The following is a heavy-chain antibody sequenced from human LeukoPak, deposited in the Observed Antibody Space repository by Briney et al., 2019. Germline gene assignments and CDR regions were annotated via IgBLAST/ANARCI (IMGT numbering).Heavy chain of an antibody. CDR2: IYTSGST. CDR3: ARGSGSGAFDI. D-gene: IGHD1-26*01. Sequence: PSETLSLTCTVSGGSISSGSYYWSWIRQPAGKGLEWIGRIYTSGSTNYNPSLKSRVTISVDTSKNQFSLKLSSVTAADTAVYYCARGSGSGAFDIWGQGTMVTVSS. CDR1: GGSISSGSYY. J-gene: IGHJ3*02. V-gene: IGHV4-61*02.